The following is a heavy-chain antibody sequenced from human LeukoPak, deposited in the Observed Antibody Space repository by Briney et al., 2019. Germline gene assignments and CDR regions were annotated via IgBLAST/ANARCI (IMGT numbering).Heavy chain of an antibody. V-gene: IGHV3-23*01. D-gene: IGHD3-10*01. CDR3: AKEYYYGSGSYGLDY. Sequence: GGSLRLSCAASGFTFSCYAMSWVRQAPGKGLEWVSAISGSGGSTYYADSVKGRFTISRDNSKNTLYLQMNSLRAEDTAVYYCAKEYYYGSGSYGLDYWGQGTLVTVSS. CDR1: GFTFSCYA. CDR2: ISGSGGST. J-gene: IGHJ4*02.